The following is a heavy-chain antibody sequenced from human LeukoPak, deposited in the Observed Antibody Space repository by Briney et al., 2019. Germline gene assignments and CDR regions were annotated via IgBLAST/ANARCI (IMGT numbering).Heavy chain of an antibody. Sequence: ASVKVSCKASGYTFTSYDINWVRQATGQGLEWVGWMNPNSGNTGYAQKFQGRVTMTRNTSISTAYMELSSLGSEDTAVYYCARASRGWYTGNWFDPWGQGTLVTVSS. J-gene: IGHJ5*02. CDR1: GYTFTSYD. D-gene: IGHD6-19*01. CDR2: MNPNSGNT. V-gene: IGHV1-8*01. CDR3: ARASRGWYTGNWFDP.